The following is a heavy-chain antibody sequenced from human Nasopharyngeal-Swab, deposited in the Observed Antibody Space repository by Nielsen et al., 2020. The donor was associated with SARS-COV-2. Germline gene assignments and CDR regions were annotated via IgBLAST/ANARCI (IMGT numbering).Heavy chain of an antibody. Sequence: ASVKVSCKASGYTFTSYGISWVRQAPGQGLEWMGWISAYNGNTNYAQKLQGRVTMTTDTSTSTAYMELRSLRSDDTAVYYCAIGVYYYDSSGYYFDYWGQGTLVTVSS. CDR3: AIGVYYYDSSGYYFDY. J-gene: IGHJ4*02. CDR2: ISAYNGNT. CDR1: GYTFTSYG. D-gene: IGHD3-22*01. V-gene: IGHV1-18*04.